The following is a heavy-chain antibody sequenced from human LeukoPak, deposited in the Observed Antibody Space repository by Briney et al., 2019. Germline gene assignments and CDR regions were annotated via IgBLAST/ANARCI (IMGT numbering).Heavy chain of an antibody. D-gene: IGHD5-12*01. V-gene: IGHV3-49*04. Sequence: PGGSLRLSCTGSGFTFGEYTLNWVRQAPGKGLEWVGLIRSKAYGGTIHYAASVKGRFTISRDDSKGLGYLQMNSLKTEDTAVYYCARDPRGSSIGGSLAWDALDIWGQGAMVTVSS. J-gene: IGHJ3*02. CDR1: GFTFGEYT. CDR2: IRSKAYGGTI. CDR3: ARDPRGSSIGGSLAWDALDI.